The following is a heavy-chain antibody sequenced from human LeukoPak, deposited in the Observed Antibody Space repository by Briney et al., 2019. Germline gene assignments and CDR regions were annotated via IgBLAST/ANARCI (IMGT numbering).Heavy chain of an antibody. D-gene: IGHD3-3*01. J-gene: IGHJ3*02. CDR2: ISYDGSYM. Sequence: GGSLRLSCVASGFTFSSYAMHWVRQAPGKGLEWVAVISYDGSYMSYADSVKGRFTISRDNSKNTLYVQMNSLRAEDTAVYYCARGQHWRVESRAFDIWGQGTMVTVSS. CDR1: GFTFSSYA. CDR3: ARGQHWRVESRAFDI. V-gene: IGHV3-30*04.